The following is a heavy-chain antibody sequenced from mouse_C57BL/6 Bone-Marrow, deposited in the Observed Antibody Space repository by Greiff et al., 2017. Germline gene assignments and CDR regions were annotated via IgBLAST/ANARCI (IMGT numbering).Heavy chain of an antibody. V-gene: IGHV1-66*01. J-gene: IGHJ2*01. D-gene: IGHD2-12*01. CDR1: GYSFTSYY. CDR3: ARGRHGYYFDY. CDR2: IYPGSGNT. Sequence: QVQLQQSGPELVKPGASVKISCKASGYSFTSYYIHWVKQRPGQGLEWIGWIYPGSGNTKYNEKFKGKATLTADTSSSTAYMQLSSLTSEDSAVYYCARGRHGYYFDYWGQGTTLTVSS.